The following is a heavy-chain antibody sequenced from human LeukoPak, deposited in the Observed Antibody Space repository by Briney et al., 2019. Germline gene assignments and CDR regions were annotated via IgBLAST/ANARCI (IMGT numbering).Heavy chain of an antibody. V-gene: IGHV3-21*06. D-gene: IGHD1-14*01. CDR1: GFTVSSNY. Sequence: GGSLRLSCAASGFTVSSNYMSWVRQAPGKGLEWVASIGPTGSDRYHADSIKGRFTISRDIANNFLYLQMNSLRAEDTAVYYCATETNGRHYDYWGQGTLLTVSS. J-gene: IGHJ4*02. CDR2: IGPTGSDR. CDR3: ATETNGRHYDY.